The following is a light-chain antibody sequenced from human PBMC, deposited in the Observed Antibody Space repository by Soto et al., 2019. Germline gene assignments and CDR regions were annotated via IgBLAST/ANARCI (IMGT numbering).Light chain of an antibody. CDR2: GAS. V-gene: IGKV3-20*01. Sequence: EIVLTQSPGTLSLSPGERATLSFRASQSVSSSYLAWYQQKPGQAPRLLIYGASSRATGIPDRFSGSGSGTAFTLTISRLEPEDFAVYYCQQYASSPPCTFGQGTKVEIK. CDR3: QQYASSPPCT. J-gene: IGKJ1*01. CDR1: QSVSSSY.